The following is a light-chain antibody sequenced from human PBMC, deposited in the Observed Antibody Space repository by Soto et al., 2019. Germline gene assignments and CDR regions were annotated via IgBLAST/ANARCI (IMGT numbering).Light chain of an antibody. CDR2: DAS. J-gene: IGKJ4*01. V-gene: IGKV1-5*01. Sequence: DIQMTQSPSTLSASVGDRVTITCRASQSINNWLAWYQQKPGKAPKFLIYDASNLESGVPSRFSGSASGTEFTLTISSLQPDDFATYYCQQYDNYPLTFGGGTKVDIK. CDR1: QSINNW. CDR3: QQYDNYPLT.